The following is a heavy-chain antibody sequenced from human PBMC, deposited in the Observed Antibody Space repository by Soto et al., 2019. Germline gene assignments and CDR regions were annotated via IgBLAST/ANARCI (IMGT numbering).Heavy chain of an antibody. Sequence: SETLSLTCAVYGGSFSGYYWSWIRQPPGKGLEWIGEINHSGSTNYNPSLKSRVTISVDTSKNQFSLKLSSVTAADTAVYYCAXAWGVITLHDAFDIWGQGTMVTV. CDR1: GGSFSGYY. CDR3: AXAWGVITLHDAFDI. J-gene: IGHJ3*02. CDR2: INHSGST. V-gene: IGHV4-34*01. D-gene: IGHD3-10*01.